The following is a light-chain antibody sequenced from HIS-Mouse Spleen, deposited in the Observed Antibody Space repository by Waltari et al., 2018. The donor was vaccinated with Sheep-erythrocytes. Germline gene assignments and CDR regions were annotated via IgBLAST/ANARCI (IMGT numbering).Light chain of an antibody. CDR1: SSDVGSYNL. V-gene: IGLV2-23*01. J-gene: IGLJ3*02. Sequence: QSALPQPAPVSGSPGQSTTISCPGTSSDVGSYNLVSWYQQHPGKAPKLMIYEGSKRPSGVSNRFSGSKSGNTASLTISGLQAEDEADYYCCSYAGSSTWVFGGGTKLTVL. CDR3: CSYAGSSTWV. CDR2: EGS.